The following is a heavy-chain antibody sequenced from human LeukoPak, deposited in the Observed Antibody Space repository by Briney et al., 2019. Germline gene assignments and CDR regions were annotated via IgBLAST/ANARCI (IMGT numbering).Heavy chain of an antibody. CDR3: ASRRSGYHVDY. CDR1: GGTFSSYA. V-gene: IGHV1-69*01. J-gene: IGHJ4*02. D-gene: IGHD3-22*01. Sequence: SVKVSCKASGGTFSSYAISWVRQAPGQGLEWMGGIIPISGTANYAQKFQGRVTITADESTSTAYMELSSLRSEDTAVYYCASRRSGYHVDYWGQGTQVTVSS. CDR2: IIPISGTA.